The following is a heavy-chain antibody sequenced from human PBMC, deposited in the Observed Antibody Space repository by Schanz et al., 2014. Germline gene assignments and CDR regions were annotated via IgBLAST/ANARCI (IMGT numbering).Heavy chain of an antibody. V-gene: IGHV3-23*04. CDR1: GFTVSNNY. CDR3: ARGRSLGWCDY. Sequence: EVQLGESGGGLVQPGGSLRLSCAASGFTVSNNYMSWVRQPPGKGLEWVSAISGNGGSTYFADSVKGRFTISRDNSKNTLYLQMNSLRAEDTAVYYCARGRSLGWCDYWGQGTLVTVSS. J-gene: IGHJ4*02. CDR2: ISGNGGST. D-gene: IGHD2-21*01.